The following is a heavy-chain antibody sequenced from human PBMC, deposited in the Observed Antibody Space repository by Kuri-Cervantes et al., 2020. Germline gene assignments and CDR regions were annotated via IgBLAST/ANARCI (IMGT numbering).Heavy chain of an antibody. CDR2: IYYSGST. V-gene: IGHV4-59*12. Sequence: SETLSLTCTVSGGSITNFYWSWIRQPPGRGLEWIGYIYYSGSTNYNPSLKSRVTISVDTSKNQFSLKLSSVTAADTAVYYCARGVLLEWLLSGYYYMDVWGKGTTVTVSS. CDR1: GGSITNFY. CDR3: ARGVLLEWLLSGYYYMDV. D-gene: IGHD3-3*01. J-gene: IGHJ6*03.